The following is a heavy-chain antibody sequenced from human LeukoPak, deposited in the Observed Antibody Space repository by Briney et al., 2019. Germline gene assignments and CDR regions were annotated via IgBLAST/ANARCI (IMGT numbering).Heavy chain of an antibody. D-gene: IGHD3-10*01. CDR1: GFTFSSYA. V-gene: IGHV3-23*01. J-gene: IGHJ5*02. CDR3: AKVRAVLWRKGWFDP. CDR2: ISGSGGST. Sequence: GGSLRLSCAASGFTFSSYAMSWVRQAPGKGLEWVSAISGSGGSTYYADSVTGRFTISRDNSKNTLYLQMNSLRAEDTAVYYCAKVRAVLWRKGWFDPWGQGTLVTVSS.